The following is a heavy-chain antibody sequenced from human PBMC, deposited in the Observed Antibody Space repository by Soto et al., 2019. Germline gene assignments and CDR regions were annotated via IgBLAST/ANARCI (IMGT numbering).Heavy chain of an antibody. Sequence: QVQLVESGGGVVQPGRSLRLSCAASGFTFSSYGMHWVRQAPGKGLEWVAVIWYDGSNKYYADSVKGRFTISRDNSKNTLYLQINSLRAEDTAVYYCARDRDCGGDCYSLSFDYWGQGTLVTVSS. CDR3: ARDRDCGGDCYSLSFDY. V-gene: IGHV3-33*01. D-gene: IGHD2-21*02. J-gene: IGHJ4*02. CDR1: GFTFSSYG. CDR2: IWYDGSNK.